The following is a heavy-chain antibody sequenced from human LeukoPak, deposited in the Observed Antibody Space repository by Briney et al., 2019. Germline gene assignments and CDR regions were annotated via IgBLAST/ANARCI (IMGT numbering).Heavy chain of an antibody. D-gene: IGHD6-6*01. CDR1: GFSVRKNY. Sequence: PGWSLRLSCAASGFSVRKNYMSWVRQAPGKGLEWVSVIYSGGSTYYADSVKGRFTISRDTSKNTLSLQMNSPRAEDTAVYYCASLSLGHYWGQGTLVTVSS. CDR2: IYSGGST. J-gene: IGHJ4*02. V-gene: IGHV3-53*01. CDR3: ASLSLGHY.